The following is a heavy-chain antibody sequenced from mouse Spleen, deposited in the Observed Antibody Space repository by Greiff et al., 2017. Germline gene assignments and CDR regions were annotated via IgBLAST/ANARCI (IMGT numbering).Heavy chain of an antibody. V-gene: IGHV1-76*01. D-gene: IGHD4-1*01. CDR2: IYPGSGNT. CDR1: GYTFTDYY. J-gene: IGHJ2*01. CDR3: ARVGVTGFDY. Sequence: VQLMESGAELVRPGASVKLSCKASGYTFTDYYINWVKQRPGQGLEWIARIYPGSGNTYYNEKFKGKATLTAEKSSSTAYMQLSSLTSEDSAVYFCARVGVTGFDYWGQGTTLTVSS.